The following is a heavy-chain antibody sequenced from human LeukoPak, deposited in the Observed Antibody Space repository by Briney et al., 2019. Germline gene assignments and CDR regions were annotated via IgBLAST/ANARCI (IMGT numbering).Heavy chain of an antibody. J-gene: IGHJ5*02. V-gene: IGHV1-8*01. CDR3: ARKAIVAAGINWFDP. D-gene: IGHD6-13*01. CDR1: GYTFSTYD. CDR2: MNPNSGNT. Sequence: VASVKVSCKASGYTFSTYDISWVRQATGQGLEWMGWMNPNSGNTGYAQKFQGRVTMTRNTSISTAYMEPSSLRSEDTAVYYCARKAIVAAGINWFDPWGQGTLVTVSS.